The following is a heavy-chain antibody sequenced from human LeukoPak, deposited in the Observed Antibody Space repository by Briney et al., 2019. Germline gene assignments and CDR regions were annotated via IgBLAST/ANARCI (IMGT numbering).Heavy chain of an antibody. CDR2: IIPIFGTA. V-gene: IGHV1-69*05. CDR1: GGTFSSYA. J-gene: IGHJ4*02. D-gene: IGHD4-23*01. Sequence: ASVKVSCKASGGTFSSYAISWVRQAPGQGLEWMGGIIPIFGTANYAQKFQGRVTITTDESTSTVYMELSSLRSEDTAVYYCASGDYGGNWGSFDYWGQGTLVTVSS. CDR3: ASGDYGGNWGSFDY.